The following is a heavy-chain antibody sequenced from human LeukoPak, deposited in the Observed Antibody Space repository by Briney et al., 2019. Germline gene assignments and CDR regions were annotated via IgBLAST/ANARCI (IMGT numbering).Heavy chain of an antibody. J-gene: IGHJ5*02. V-gene: IGHV4-4*02. CDR1: GGSISSSNW. CDR3: ARVVAAAGNNWFDP. D-gene: IGHD6-25*01. Sequence: PSGTLSLTCAVSGGSISSSNWWSWIRQPPGKGLEWIGEIYHSGSTNYNPSLKSRVTISVDKSKTQFSLKLNSVTAADTAVYYCARVVAAAGNNWFDPWGQGTLVTVSS. CDR2: IYHSGST.